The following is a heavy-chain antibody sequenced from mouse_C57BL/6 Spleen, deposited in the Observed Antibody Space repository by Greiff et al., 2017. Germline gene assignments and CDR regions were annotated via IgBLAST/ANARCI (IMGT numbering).Heavy chain of an antibody. Sequence: QVQLQQPGAELVKPGASVKLSCKASGYTFTSYWMHWVKQRPGQGLEWIGMIHPNSGSTYYNEKFKAKATLTVDKSSSTAYMQLISLTSEDSAVYYCAIRCSSDNYFDYWGQGTTLTVSS. CDR2: IHPNSGST. CDR1: GYTFTSYW. V-gene: IGHV1-64*01. J-gene: IGHJ2*01. CDR3: AIRCSSDNYFDY. D-gene: IGHD1-1*01.